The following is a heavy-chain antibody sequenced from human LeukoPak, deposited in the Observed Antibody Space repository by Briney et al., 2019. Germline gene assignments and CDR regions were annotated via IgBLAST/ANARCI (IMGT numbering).Heavy chain of an antibody. CDR1: GLTFSDFW. V-gene: IGHV3-74*01. CDR2: VKGDGRTT. D-gene: IGHD5-18*01. CDR3: ATGHSYGYDY. Sequence: GGSLRLSCAASGLTFSDFWMHWVRQPPGKGLVWVALVKGDGRTTIYADSVKGRFTISRDNAKNTLYLQMNSPRADDSGVYYCATGHSYGYDYWGQGVLVAVSS. J-gene: IGHJ4*02.